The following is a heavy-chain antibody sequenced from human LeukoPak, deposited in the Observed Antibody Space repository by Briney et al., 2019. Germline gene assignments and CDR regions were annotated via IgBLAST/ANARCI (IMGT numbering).Heavy chain of an antibody. J-gene: IGHJ3*02. CDR3: ARVYYYDSSGSYAFDI. D-gene: IGHD3-22*01. CDR2: MNPNSGNT. CDR1: GYTFTSYD. Sequence: ASVKVSCKASGYTFTSYDINWVRQATGQGLEWMGWMNPNSGNTGYAQKFQGRVTMTRNTSISTAYMELSSLRSEDTAVYYCARVYYYDSSGSYAFDIWGQGTMVTVSS. V-gene: IGHV1-8*01.